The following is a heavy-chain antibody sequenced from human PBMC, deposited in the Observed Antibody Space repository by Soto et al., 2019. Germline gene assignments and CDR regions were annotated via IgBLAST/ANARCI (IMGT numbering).Heavy chain of an antibody. Sequence: GGSLRLSCAASGFTFSSYAMSWVRQAPGKGLEWVSAISGSGGSTYYADSVKGRFTISRDNSKNTLYLQMNSLRAEDTAVYYCAKAPYYYDSSGYYRYWGQGTLVTVSS. J-gene: IGHJ4*02. CDR2: ISGSGGST. D-gene: IGHD3-22*01. V-gene: IGHV3-23*01. CDR3: AKAPYYYDSSGYYRY. CDR1: GFTFSSYA.